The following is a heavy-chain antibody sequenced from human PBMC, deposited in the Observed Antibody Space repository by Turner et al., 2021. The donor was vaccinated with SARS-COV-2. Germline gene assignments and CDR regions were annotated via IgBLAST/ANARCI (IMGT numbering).Heavy chain of an antibody. V-gene: IGHV3-30*18. CDR3: AKGASQHFDY. J-gene: IGHJ4*02. CDR2: ISYDGNNK. CDR1: GFTFSSYG. D-gene: IGHD5-18*01. Sequence: QVQLVESGGGAVQPGRSPRLSCAASGFTFSSYGMHWVRQAPGKGLGWVAVISYDGNNKFDADSVKGRFTISRDNSKNTLYLQMNSLRAEDTAVYYCAKGASQHFDYWGQGTLVTVSS.